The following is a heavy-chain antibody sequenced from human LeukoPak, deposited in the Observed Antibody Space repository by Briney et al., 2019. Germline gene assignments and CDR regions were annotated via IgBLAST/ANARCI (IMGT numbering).Heavy chain of an antibody. D-gene: IGHD4-11*01. V-gene: IGHV1-24*01. CDR1: GYTLTELS. CDR2: FDPEDGET. Sequence: ASVKVSCKVSGYTLTELSMHWLRQAPGKGLEWMGGFDPEDGETIYAQKFQGRVTMTEDTSTDTAYMELSSLRSEDTAVYYCATVPYDYSNYEFDYWGQGTLVTVSS. CDR3: ATVPYDYSNYEFDY. J-gene: IGHJ4*02.